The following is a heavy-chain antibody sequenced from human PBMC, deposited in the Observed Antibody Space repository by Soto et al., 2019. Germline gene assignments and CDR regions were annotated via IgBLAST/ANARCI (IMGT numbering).Heavy chain of an antibody. CDR1: GFSLTTSPMG. J-gene: IGHJ4*02. D-gene: IGHD1-1*01. Sequence: QITLKESGPTLVKPTQTLTLTCTFSGFSLTTSPMGVGWIRPPPGKALEWLVVIYWDDDKRYSPSLKSRLTFTKDTSKNQLVLTMTNMDPVDTATYYCAHRLSGYNWYWGYFDYWGQGARVTVSS. CDR2: IYWDDDK. V-gene: IGHV2-5*02. CDR3: AHRLSGYNWYWGYFDY.